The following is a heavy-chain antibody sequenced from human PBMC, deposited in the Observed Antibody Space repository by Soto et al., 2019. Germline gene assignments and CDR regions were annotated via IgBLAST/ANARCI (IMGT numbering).Heavy chain of an antibody. D-gene: IGHD5-12*01. Sequence: GGSLRLSCAASGFTFSGSAMHWVRQASGKGLEWVGRIRSKANSYATAYAASVKGRFTISRDDSKNTAYLQMNSLKTEDTAVYYCTRPSAAGDGYKRNYFDYWGQGTLVTVSS. CDR1: GFTFSGSA. J-gene: IGHJ4*02. CDR3: TRPSAAGDGYKRNYFDY. V-gene: IGHV3-73*01. CDR2: IRSKANSYAT.